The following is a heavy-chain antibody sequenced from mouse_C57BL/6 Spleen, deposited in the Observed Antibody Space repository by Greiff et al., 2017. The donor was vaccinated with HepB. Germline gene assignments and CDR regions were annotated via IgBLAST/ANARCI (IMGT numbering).Heavy chain of an antibody. Sequence: EVNVVESGGGLVKPGGSLKLSCAASGFTFSDYGMHWVRQAPEKGLEWVAYISSGSSTIYYADTVKGRFTISRDNAKNTLFLQMTSLRSEDTAMYYCAREGGYYPAWCAYWGQGTLVTVSA. CDR1: GFTFSDYG. D-gene: IGHD2-3*01. J-gene: IGHJ3*01. CDR2: ISSGSSTI. CDR3: AREGGYYPAWCAY. V-gene: IGHV5-17*01.